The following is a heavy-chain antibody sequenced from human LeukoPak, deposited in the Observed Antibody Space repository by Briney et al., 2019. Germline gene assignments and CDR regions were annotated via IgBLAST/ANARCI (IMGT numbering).Heavy chain of an antibody. CDR3: ARSGVGSDLNGRTDWLLHYFDY. J-gene: IGHJ4*02. D-gene: IGHD3-9*01. CDR1: GGTFSSYA. Sequence: SVKDSCKASGGTFSSYAISWVRQAPGQGLGWMGGIIPIFGTANYAQKFQGRVTITADKSTSTAYMELSSLRSEDTAVYYCARSGVGSDLNGRTDWLLHYFDYWGQGTLVTVSS. CDR2: IIPIFGTA. V-gene: IGHV1-69*06.